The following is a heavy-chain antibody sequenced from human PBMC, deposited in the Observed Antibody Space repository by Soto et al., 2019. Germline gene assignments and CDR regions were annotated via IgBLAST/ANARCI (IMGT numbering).Heavy chain of an antibody. CDR2: IYWDDDK. CDR3: AHRQRTVYFDY. V-gene: IGHV2-5*02. CDR1: GFSLSTSGVG. J-gene: IGHJ4*02. D-gene: IGHD4-17*01. Sequence: QITLKESGPTLVKPTQTLTLTCTFSGFSLSTSGVGVGWIRQPPGKALEWLALIYWDDDKRYSPSLKSRLTITEDTSKTQVVLTMPNMDPVDTATYYCAHRQRTVYFDYWGQGTLVTVSS.